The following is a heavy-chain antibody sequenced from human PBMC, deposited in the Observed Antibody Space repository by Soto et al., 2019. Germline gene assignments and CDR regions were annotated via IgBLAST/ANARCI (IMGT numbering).Heavy chain of an antibody. D-gene: IGHD7-27*01. J-gene: IGHJ3*02. CDR3: SRDSLGAFDI. CDR2: IYYSGST. CDR1: GGSVSSGSYY. Sequence: PSETLSLTCTVSGGSVSSGSYYWSWIRQPPGKGLEWIGYIYYSGSTNYNPSLKSRVTISVDTSKNQFSLKLSSVTAADTAVYYCSRDSLGAFDIRGQRTMVPVSS. V-gene: IGHV4-61*01.